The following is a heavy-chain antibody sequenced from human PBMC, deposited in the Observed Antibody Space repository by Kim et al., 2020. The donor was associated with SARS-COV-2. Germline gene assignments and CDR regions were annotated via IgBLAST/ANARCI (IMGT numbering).Heavy chain of an antibody. CDR3: ARLVRAPSGTYYYGMDV. Sequence: SETLSLTCTVSGDSVTNSRYFWAWIRQPPGKGLEWIGNIYYSGTTYYNPSLKSRVTISVDTSKNQFSLRLNSVTAADTSVYFCARLVRAPSGTYYYGMDVWRQGTTVTVSS. CDR2: IYYSGTT. J-gene: IGHJ6*02. D-gene: IGHD2-15*01. V-gene: IGHV4-39*01. CDR1: GDSVTNSRYF.